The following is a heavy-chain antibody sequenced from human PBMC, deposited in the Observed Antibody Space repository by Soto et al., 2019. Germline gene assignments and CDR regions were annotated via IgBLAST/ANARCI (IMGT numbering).Heavy chain of an antibody. Sequence: PSETLSLTCAVSGGSISSSNWWSWVRQPAGKGLEWIGEIYHSGSTNYNPSLKSRVTISVDKSKNQFSLKLSSVTAADTAVYYCARLVAGPFDYGEAPPDNWFDPWGQGNLVTVYS. CDR2: IYHSGST. CDR1: GGSISSSNW. V-gene: IGHV4-4*02. J-gene: IGHJ5*02. CDR3: ARLVAGPFDYGEAPPDNWFDP. D-gene: IGHD4-17*01.